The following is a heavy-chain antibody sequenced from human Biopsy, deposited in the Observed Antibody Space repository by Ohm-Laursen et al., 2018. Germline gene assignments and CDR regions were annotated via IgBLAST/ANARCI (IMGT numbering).Heavy chain of an antibody. CDR1: GGSFTGYY. J-gene: IGHJ4*02. CDR3: ARESDSSGYYYRDY. CDR2: INHSGST. Sequence: SETRSLTCAVYGGSFTGYYWSWIRQPPGKGLEWIGEINHSGSTNYNPSLKSRVTISLDTSKNQLSLKLSFVTAADTAVYYCARESDSSGYYYRDYWGQGTLVTVSS. D-gene: IGHD3-22*01. V-gene: IGHV4-34*01.